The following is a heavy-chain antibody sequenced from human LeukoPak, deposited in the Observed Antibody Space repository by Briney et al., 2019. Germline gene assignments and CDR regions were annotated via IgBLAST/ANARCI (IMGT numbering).Heavy chain of an antibody. J-gene: IGHJ6*02. Sequence: PGGSLRLSCAASGFTSSSYDMHWVRQATGKGLEWVSAIGTAGDTYYPDSVKGRFTISRENAKNSLYLQMNSLRAGYTAVYYCARDRPVGYYYYGMDVWGQGTTVTVSS. CDR3: ARDRPVGYYYYGMDV. V-gene: IGHV3-13*01. CDR1: GFTSSSYD. D-gene: IGHD1-14*01. CDR2: IGTAGDT.